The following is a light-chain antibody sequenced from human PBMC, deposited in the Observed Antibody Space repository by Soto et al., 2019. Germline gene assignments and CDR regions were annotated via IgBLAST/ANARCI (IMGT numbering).Light chain of an antibody. CDR2: STS. Sequence: QAVVPQEPSLTVSTGETVTLTCASCTGAVTSGYYPNWFQQKPGQAPRALIYSTSNKYSWTPARFSGSLLGGKAALTLSGVQPEDETEYYCLLYYGGQLGVFGGGTKLTVL. CDR3: LLYYGGQLGV. V-gene: IGLV7-43*01. CDR1: TGAVTSGYY. J-gene: IGLJ2*01.